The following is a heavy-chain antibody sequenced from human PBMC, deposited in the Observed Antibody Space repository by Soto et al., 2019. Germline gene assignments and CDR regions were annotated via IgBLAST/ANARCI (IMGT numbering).Heavy chain of an antibody. D-gene: IGHD3-10*01. CDR1: GFTFSSYA. CDR2: ISYDGSNK. CDR3: ARAMLWFGEGWFDP. V-gene: IGHV3-30-3*01. J-gene: IGHJ5*02. Sequence: PGGSLRLSCAASGFTFSSYAMHWVRQAPGKGLEWVAVISYDGSNKYYADSVKGRFTISRDNSKNTLYLQMNSRRAEDTAVYYCARAMLWFGEGWFDPWGQGTLVTVSS.